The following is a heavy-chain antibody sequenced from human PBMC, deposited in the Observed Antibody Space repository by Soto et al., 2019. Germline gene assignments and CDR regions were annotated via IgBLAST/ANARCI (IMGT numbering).Heavy chain of an antibody. V-gene: IGHV1-69*13. J-gene: IGHJ6*02. CDR2: IIPIFGTA. D-gene: IGHD3-3*01. CDR1: GGTFSSYA. Sequence: GASVKVSCKASGGTFSSYAISWVRQAPGQGLEWMGGIIPIFGTANYAQKFQGRVTITADESTSTAYMELSSLRSEDTAVYYCARDPWYDFWSGPSPKRPEIYYYYYGMDVWGQGTTVTVSS. CDR3: ARDPWYDFWSGPSPKRPEIYYYYYGMDV.